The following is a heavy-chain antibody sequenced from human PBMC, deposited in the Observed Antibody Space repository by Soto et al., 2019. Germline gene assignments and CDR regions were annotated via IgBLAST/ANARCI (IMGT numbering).Heavy chain of an antibody. D-gene: IGHD1-1*01. J-gene: IGHJ6*02. Sequence: QVRLVQFGFEGRKPGPPLGVPCKASETTFKNSVIGWVAQAPGQGIERMGGTIPLFGKTDYAQKFQGRLTITTDESTTTAYMEVSRLTSEDTAVYYCVAELDFGKLSVVWGQGTTVIVSS. CDR1: ETTFKNSV. CDR3: VAELDFGKLSVV. CDR2: TIPLFGKT. V-gene: IGHV1-69*01.